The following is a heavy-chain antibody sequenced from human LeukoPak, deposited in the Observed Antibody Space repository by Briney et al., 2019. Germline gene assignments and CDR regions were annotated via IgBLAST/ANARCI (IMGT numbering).Heavy chain of an antibody. V-gene: IGHV4-61*01. CDR3: ARDRRNLFDP. J-gene: IGHJ5*02. Sequence: SETLSLTCTVSGGSVSSGSYYWSWIRQPPGTGLEWIGYIYYSGSTNYNPSLKSRVTISVDTSKNQFSLKLSSVTAADTAVYYCARDRRNLFDPWGQGTLVTVFS. CDR1: GGSVSSGSYY. CDR2: IYYSGST. D-gene: IGHD1-14*01.